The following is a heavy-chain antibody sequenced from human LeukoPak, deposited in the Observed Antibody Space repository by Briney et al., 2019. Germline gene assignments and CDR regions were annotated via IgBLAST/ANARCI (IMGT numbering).Heavy chain of an antibody. D-gene: IGHD5-18*01. CDR2: IYTSGST. V-gene: IGHV4-4*07. CDR1: GGSISSYY. J-gene: IGHJ5*02. CDR3: ARVGYSYGLAGLYNWFDP. Sequence: PSETLSLTCTVSGGSISSYYWSWIRQPAGKGLEWIGRIYTSGSTNYNPSLKSRVTMSVDTSKNQFSLKLSSVTAADTAVYYCARVGYSYGLAGLYNWFDPWGQGTPVTVSS.